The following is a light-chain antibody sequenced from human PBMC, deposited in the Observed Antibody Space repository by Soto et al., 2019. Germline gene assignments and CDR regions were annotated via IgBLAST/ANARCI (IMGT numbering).Light chain of an antibody. J-gene: IGLJ1*01. V-gene: IGLV2-11*01. Sequence: QSALTQPRSVSGSPGQSVTISCPGTSSDVGGYNYVSWYQQHPGKAPKLMIYDVSKRPSGVPDSFSGSKSGNTASLTISGLQAEDEADYYCCSYAGSYSYVFGTGTKLTVL. CDR3: CSYAGSYSYV. CDR1: SSDVGGYNY. CDR2: DVS.